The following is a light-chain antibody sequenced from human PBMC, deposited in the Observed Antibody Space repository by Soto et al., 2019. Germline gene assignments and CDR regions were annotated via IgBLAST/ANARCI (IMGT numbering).Light chain of an antibody. CDR3: HQYNKLWT. J-gene: IGKJ1*01. V-gene: IGKV3-15*01. Sequence: EIVMTQSPATLFVSPGERVTLSCRASQSVSSRLAWYQQKPGQSPRLLIYGASTRATGIPARFSGSGSGTEFTLTISSLQSEDFAVYYCHQYNKLWTFGQGTKVDIK. CDR2: GAS. CDR1: QSVSSR.